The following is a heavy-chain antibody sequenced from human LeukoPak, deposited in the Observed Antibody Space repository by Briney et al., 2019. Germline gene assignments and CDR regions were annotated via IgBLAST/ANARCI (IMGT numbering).Heavy chain of an antibody. Sequence: GGSLRLSCAASGFSFSSYSMNWIRQAPGKGLEWVSSISSGSGYIYHADSVKGRFTISRDNAKNSLYLQMNSLRAEDTAVYYCAREYSSSVSFDPWGQGTLVTVSS. D-gene: IGHD6-6*01. CDR2: ISSGSGYI. J-gene: IGHJ5*02. V-gene: IGHV3-21*01. CDR3: AREYSSSVSFDP. CDR1: GFSFSSYS.